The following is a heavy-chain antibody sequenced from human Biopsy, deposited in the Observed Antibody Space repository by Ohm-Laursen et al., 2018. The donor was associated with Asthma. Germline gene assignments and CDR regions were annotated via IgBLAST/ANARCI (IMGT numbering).Heavy chain of an antibody. J-gene: IGHJ4*02. V-gene: IGHV3-30*18. Sequence: SLRLSCAASGFTFSNYDMHWVRQAPGKGLDWVAVISFDGSNKNYTDSVKGRFTISRDDSRNTLHLQMNSLRAEDTAVYYCAEDVFPGWELRRGPDYWGQGTLVTVSS. CDR1: GFTFSNYD. CDR3: AEDVFPGWELRRGPDY. D-gene: IGHD1-26*01. CDR2: ISFDGSNK.